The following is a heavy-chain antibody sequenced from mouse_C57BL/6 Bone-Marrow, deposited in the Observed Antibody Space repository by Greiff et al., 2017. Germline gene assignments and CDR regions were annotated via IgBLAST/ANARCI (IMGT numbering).Heavy chain of an antibody. D-gene: IGHD1-1*01. V-gene: IGHV1-81*01. J-gene: IGHJ4*01. CDR1: GYTFTSYG. CDR2: IYPRSGNT. Sequence: VQLQQSGAELARPGASVKLSCKASGYTFTSYGISWVKQRTGQGLEWIGEIYPRSGNTYYNEKFKGKATLTADKSSSTAYMELRSLTSEDSAVYVCARRTVVAHYYAMDDWGQGTSVTVSS. CDR3: ARRTVVAHYYAMDD.